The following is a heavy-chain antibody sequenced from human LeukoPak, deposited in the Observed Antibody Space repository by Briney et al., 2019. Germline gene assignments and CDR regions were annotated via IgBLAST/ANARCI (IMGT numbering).Heavy chain of an antibody. CDR3: AKDGGSVVPASMDV. V-gene: IGHV3-30*02. CDR1: GFTFSSYG. J-gene: IGHJ6*03. CDR2: ILYDGSNK. Sequence: GGSLRLSCAASGFTFSSYGMHWVRQAPGKGLEWVAFILYDGSNKYYADSVKGRFTISRDNSKNTLYLQMNSLRAEDTAVYYCAKDGGSVVPASMDVWGKGTTVTVSS. D-gene: IGHD2-2*01.